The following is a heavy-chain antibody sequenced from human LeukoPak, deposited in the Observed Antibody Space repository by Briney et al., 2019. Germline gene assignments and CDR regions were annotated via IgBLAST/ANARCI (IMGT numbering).Heavy chain of an antibody. Sequence: SETLSLTCTVSGGSISYYYWNWIRQPPGKGLVWIGYIYYSGNTNYNPSLKSRVTISVDTSKNQFSLKLSSVTAADTAVYYCARNRYNSGVDYWGQGTLVTVSS. CDR1: GGSISYYY. CDR3: ARNRYNSGVDY. D-gene: IGHD6-19*01. J-gene: IGHJ4*02. CDR2: IYYSGNT. V-gene: IGHV4-59*01.